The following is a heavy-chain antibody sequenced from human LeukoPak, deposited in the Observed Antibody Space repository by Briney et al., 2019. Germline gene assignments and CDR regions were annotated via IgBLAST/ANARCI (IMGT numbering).Heavy chain of an antibody. J-gene: IGHJ5*02. Sequence: SETLSLTCAVSGGSIRGYYWSWVRQSPGKGLEWIGDINQNAGTDYNPSLKSRATMSIDSSKNQISLNVTAATAADTAIYYCARGRTRLSWLDPWGQGTLVTVSS. V-gene: IGHV4-34*01. CDR1: GGSIRGYY. CDR3: ARGRTRLSWLDP. D-gene: IGHD6-6*01. CDR2: INQNAGT.